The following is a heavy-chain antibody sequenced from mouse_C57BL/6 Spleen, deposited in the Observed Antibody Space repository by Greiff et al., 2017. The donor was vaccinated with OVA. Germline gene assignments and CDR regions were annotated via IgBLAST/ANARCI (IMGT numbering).Heavy chain of an antibody. CDR2: ISNLAYSI. V-gene: IGHV5-15*01. Sequence: DVQLVESGGGLVQPGGSLKLSCAASGFTFSDYGMAWVRQAPRKGPEWVAFISNLAYSIYYADTVTGRFTISRENAKNTLYLEMSSLRSEDTAMYYCARLDSNWYFDVWGTGTTVTVSS. CDR3: ARLDSNWYFDV. J-gene: IGHJ1*03. CDR1: GFTFSDYG.